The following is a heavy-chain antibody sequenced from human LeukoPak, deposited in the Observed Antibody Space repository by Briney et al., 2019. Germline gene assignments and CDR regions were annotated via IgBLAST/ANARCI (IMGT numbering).Heavy chain of an antibody. CDR2: ISGTGDSP. V-gene: IGHV3-23*01. CDR1: GFTFRSYA. J-gene: IGHJ5*02. Sequence: GGSLRLSCAASGFTFRSYAMNWVRQAPGKGLEWVSAISGTGDSPHYADSVKDRFTISRDNSKNTLYLQMNSLRAEDTAFYYCAKDIGWFDPWGQGTLVTVSS. CDR3: AKDIGWFDP.